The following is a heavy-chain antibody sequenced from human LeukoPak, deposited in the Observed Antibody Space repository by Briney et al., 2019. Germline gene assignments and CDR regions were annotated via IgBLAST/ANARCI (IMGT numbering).Heavy chain of an antibody. CDR2: IYHSGST. CDR1: DYSISSGHY. V-gene: IGHV4-38-2*02. Sequence: PSETLSLTCTVSDYSISSGHYWGWIRQPPGKGLEWIGSIYHSGSTYYNPSLKSRVTISVDTSKNQVSLKLSSVTAADTAVYYCARHYDPPPFDVFDIWGQGTMVTVSS. CDR3: ARHYDPPPFDVFDI. D-gene: IGHD3-3*01. J-gene: IGHJ3*02.